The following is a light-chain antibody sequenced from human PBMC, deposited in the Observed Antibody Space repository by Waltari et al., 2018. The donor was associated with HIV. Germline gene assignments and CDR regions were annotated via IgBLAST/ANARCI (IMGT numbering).Light chain of an antibody. CDR2: ENN. Sequence: QSVLTQPPSVSAAPGQKVTIPCSGSTSNIGHNYVSWYQQHPGPTPQLLIYENNRRPSAIPDRFSGSKSGTSATLRITGLQTGDEADYYCGTWDSNRSALVFGGGTKLTVL. CDR1: TSNIGHNY. CDR3: GTWDSNRSALV. J-gene: IGLJ3*02. V-gene: IGLV1-51*02.